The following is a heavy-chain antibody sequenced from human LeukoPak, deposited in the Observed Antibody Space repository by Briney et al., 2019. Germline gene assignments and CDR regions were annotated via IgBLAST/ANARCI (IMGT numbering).Heavy chain of an antibody. V-gene: IGHV4-59*01. CDR1: GFSITTYY. CDR3: ARDIREVGESHYFDY. CDR2: IHSSGST. J-gene: IGHJ4*02. Sequence: SGTLSLTCTVSGFSITTYYWSWIRQSPGNGLEWIGQIHSSGSTTYNPSLKSRVTISVDTSKNQFSLYLSSVTAADTAVYYCARDIREVGESHYFDYWGQGTLVTVTS. D-gene: IGHD1-26*01.